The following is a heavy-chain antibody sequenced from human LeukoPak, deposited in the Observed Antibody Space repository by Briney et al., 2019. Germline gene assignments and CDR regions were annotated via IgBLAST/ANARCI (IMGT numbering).Heavy chain of an antibody. CDR3: ARVWVLYGDPYFDY. Sequence: PSETLSLTCSVSGGSISSSTYYWGWIRQPPEKGLEWIGYIYYSGSTNYNPSLKSRVTISVDTSKNQFSLKLSSVTAADTAVYYCARVWVLYGDPYFDYWGQGTLVTVSS. CDR2: IYYSGST. V-gene: IGHV4-61*05. J-gene: IGHJ4*02. CDR1: GGSISSSTYY. D-gene: IGHD4-17*01.